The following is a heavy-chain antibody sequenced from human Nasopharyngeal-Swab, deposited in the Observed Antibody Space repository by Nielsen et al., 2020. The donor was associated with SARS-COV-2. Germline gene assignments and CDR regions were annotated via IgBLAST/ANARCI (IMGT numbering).Heavy chain of an antibody. CDR3: ASTVVTTRGPNAFDI. CDR1: GGTFSSYA. D-gene: IGHD4-23*01. Sequence: SVKVSCKASGGTFSSYAISWVRQAPGQGLEWMGGIIPIFGTANYAQKFQGRVTMTTDTSTSTAYMELRSLRSDDTAVYYCASTVVTTRGPNAFDIWGQGTMVTVSS. CDR2: IIPIFGTA. J-gene: IGHJ3*02. V-gene: IGHV1-69*05.